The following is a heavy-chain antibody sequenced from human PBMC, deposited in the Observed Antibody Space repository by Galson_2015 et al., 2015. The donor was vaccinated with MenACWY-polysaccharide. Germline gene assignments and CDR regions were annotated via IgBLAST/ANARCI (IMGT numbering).Heavy chain of an antibody. J-gene: IGHJ3*02. V-gene: IGHV3-30*18. CDR1: GFTFSSYG. CDR2: ISYDGSNK. Sequence: SLRLSCAASGFTFSSYGMHWVRQAPGKGLEWVAVISYDGSNKYYADSVKGRFTISRDNSKNTLYLQTNSLRAEDTAVYYCAKVRSTPRRDGYKEDFDIWGQGTMVTVSS. CDR3: AKVRSTPRRDGYKEDFDI. D-gene: IGHD5-24*01.